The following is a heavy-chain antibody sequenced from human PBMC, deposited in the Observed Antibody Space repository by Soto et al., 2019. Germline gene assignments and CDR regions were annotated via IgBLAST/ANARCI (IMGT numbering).Heavy chain of an antibody. CDR1: GGSISGYY. V-gene: IGHV4-59*04. D-gene: IGHD3-22*01. CDR2: MYYGGST. CDR3: ARVRREYDNSGPVDY. Sequence: PSETLSLTCTVSGGSISGYYWSWIRQPPGKGLEWIGYMYYGGSTYYNPSFKSRVTMSVDRSRNQFSLKLNSVTAADTAVYYCARVRREYDNSGPVDYWGQGTLVTVSS. J-gene: IGHJ4*02.